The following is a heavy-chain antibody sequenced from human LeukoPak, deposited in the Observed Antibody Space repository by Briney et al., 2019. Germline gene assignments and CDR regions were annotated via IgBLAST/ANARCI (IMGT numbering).Heavy chain of an antibody. CDR2: ISSSSSTI. V-gene: IGHV3-48*01. CDR3: ARDRWGFDY. D-gene: IGHD5-24*01. J-gene: IGHJ4*02. CDR1: GFTFSSYS. Sequence: TGGSLRLSCAASGFTFSSYSMNWVRQAPGKGLEWVSYISSSSSTIYYADSVKGRFTISRDNAKNSLYLQMNSLRAEDTAVYYCARDRWGFDYWGQGTLVTVSS.